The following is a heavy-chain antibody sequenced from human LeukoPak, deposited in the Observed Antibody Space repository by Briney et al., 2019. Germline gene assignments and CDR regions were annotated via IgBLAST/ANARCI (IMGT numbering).Heavy chain of an antibody. CDR1: VFTYSRYG. J-gene: IGHJ3*02. CDR3: ASSTGDKYSSSWGAFDI. Sequence: PGGSLRLSCAASVFTYSRYGMHGVRQAPGKGLEGVAFIRYDGSNKYYADSVKDRFTISRDNSKNTLYRQMNSLRGEDTAVYYCASSTGDKYSSSWGAFDIWGQGTMVTVSS. V-gene: IGHV3-30*02. D-gene: IGHD6-6*01. CDR2: IRYDGSNK.